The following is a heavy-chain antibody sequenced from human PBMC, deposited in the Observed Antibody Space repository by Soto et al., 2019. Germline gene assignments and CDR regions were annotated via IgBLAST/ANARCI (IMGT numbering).Heavy chain of an antibody. D-gene: IGHD5-18*01. Sequence: GASVKVSCKASGGTFGNSAISWVRQAPGQGLEWMGGIIPIFPTPDYAQKFQGRVTITADESTSTAYTVYLQMNSLRGEDTAVYYCAKDYYRGYSYAHDYWGQGTLVTVSS. CDR2: IIPIFPTP. J-gene: IGHJ4*02. CDR1: GGTFGNSA. V-gene: IGHV1-69*13. CDR3: AKDYYRGYSYAHDY.